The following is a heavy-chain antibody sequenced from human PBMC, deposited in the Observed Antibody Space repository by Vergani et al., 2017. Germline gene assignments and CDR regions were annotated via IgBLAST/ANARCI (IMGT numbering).Heavy chain of an antibody. Sequence: EVQLVESGGGLVQPGGSLRLSCAASGFTFSSYWMSWVRQAPGKGLEWVANIKQDGSEKYYVDSVKGRFTISRDNAKNSLYLQMNSLRAEDTAVYYCARDPRGSYYYYYMDVWGKGTTVTVSS. V-gene: IGHV3-7*01. CDR1: GFTFSSYW. J-gene: IGHJ6*03. CDR2: IKQDGSEK. D-gene: IGHD3-16*01. CDR3: ARDPRGSYYYYYMDV.